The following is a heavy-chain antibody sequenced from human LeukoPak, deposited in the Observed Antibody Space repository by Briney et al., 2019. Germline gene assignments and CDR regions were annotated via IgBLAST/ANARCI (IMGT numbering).Heavy chain of an antibody. J-gene: IGHJ5*02. D-gene: IGHD3-10*01. CDR2: ISSSSDYI. Sequence: GGSLRLSCAASGFTFSSYSMNWVRQAPGKGLEWVSSISSSSDYIHYADSVKGRFTISRDNAKNSLYLQMNSLSADDTAVYYCTRDRNYYDSGRGFDPWGQGTLVTVSS. CDR1: GFTFSSYS. V-gene: IGHV3-21*01. CDR3: TRDRNYYDSGRGFDP.